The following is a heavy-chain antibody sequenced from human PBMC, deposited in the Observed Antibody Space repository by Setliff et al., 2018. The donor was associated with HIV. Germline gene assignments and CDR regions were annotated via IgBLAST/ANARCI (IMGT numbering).Heavy chain of an antibody. CDR3: ARVGTGATEYFDY. J-gene: IGHJ4*02. D-gene: IGHD1-26*01. V-gene: IGHV1-46*02. Sequence: ASVKVSCKASGYTFNNYYMHWVRQAPGQGLEWMGIINPSDNRTYYAQKFQGRVTITADESTSTAYMELSSLRSEDTAVYYCARVGTGATEYFDYWGQGTLVTVSS. CDR1: GYTFNNYY. CDR2: INPSDNRT.